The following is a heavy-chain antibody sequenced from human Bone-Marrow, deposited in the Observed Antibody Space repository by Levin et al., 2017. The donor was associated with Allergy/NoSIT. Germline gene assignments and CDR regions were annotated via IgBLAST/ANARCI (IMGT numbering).Heavy chain of an antibody. V-gene: IGHV4-59*08. CDR1: GDSIMRYR. CDR3: ARSDAVTKYFFFDS. Sequence: TSETLSLTCSVSGDSIMRYRWSWIRQAPGKGLEWIGYMYYTGSTDYNSPFRGRVTMSVDTSKSQFSLRLTSVTATDTAVYYCARSDAVTKYFFFDSWGQGTQVTVAS. D-gene: IGHD2/OR15-2a*01. J-gene: IGHJ4*02. CDR2: MYYTGST.